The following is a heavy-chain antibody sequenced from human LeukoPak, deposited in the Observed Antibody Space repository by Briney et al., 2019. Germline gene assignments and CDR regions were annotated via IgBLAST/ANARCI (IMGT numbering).Heavy chain of an antibody. D-gene: IGHD6-13*01. Sequence: GGSLRLSCVASGFTFSSYAMTWVRQAPGKGLEWVSSISAKGVNTYYADSVKGRFTISRDNSKNTLYLHMNSLRAEDTAIYYCAKVIVAVGTDYWGQGTLVTVSS. CDR1: GFTFSSYA. V-gene: IGHV3-23*01. CDR3: AKVIVAVGTDY. J-gene: IGHJ4*02. CDR2: ISAKGVNT.